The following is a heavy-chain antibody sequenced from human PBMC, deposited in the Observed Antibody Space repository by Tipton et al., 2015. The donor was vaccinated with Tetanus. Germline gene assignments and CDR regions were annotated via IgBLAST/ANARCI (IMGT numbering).Heavy chain of an antibody. CDR1: GYSFTSKW. Sequence: QLVQSGAEVKKSGESLKISCKGSGYSFTSKWIGWVRQMPGKGLEWMGIVYPGDSDPRYSPSFRGQVTISADKSISAAYLQWSSLKAADTGIYYCARQDCSGGSCSLDVWGQGTTVTVSS. CDR3: ARQDCSGGSCSLDV. V-gene: IGHV5-51*01. D-gene: IGHD2-15*01. CDR2: VYPGDSDP. J-gene: IGHJ6*02.